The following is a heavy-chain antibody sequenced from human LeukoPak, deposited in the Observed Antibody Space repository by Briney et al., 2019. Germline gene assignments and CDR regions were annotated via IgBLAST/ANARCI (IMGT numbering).Heavy chain of an antibody. CDR3: ARDRDYAFDY. D-gene: IGHD4-17*01. CDR2: IDSDTYGNTI. V-gene: IGHV3-48*02. Sequence: PGGSLRLSCAASGFTFSSYVMSWVRQAPGKGLEWISYIDSDTYGNTIYYPHTVKGRFTISRDNAKNSLNLQMDSLRDEDTAVYYCARDRDYAFDYWGQGTLVTVSS. CDR1: GFTFSSYV. J-gene: IGHJ4*02.